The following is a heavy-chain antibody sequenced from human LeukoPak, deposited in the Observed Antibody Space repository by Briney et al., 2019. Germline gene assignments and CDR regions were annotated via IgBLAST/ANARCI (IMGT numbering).Heavy chain of an antibody. V-gene: IGHV1-46*01. Sequence: GASVKVSCKASGYTFTSYYMHWVRQAPGQGLEWMGIVNPSGDSTNYAQKFQGRVTMTRDTSTSTVYMELSSLRSDDTAVYYCGRGPRITLVRGGQWYFYMDVWGKGTTVTVSS. J-gene: IGHJ6*03. CDR1: GYTFTSYY. CDR2: VNPSGDST. D-gene: IGHD3-10*01. CDR3: GRGPRITLVRGGQWYFYMDV.